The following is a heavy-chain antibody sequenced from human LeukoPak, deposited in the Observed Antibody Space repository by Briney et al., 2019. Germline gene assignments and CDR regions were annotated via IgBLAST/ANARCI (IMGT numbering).Heavy chain of an antibody. CDR3: APYYYDSSGYRFDH. D-gene: IGHD3-22*01. CDR2: MSDIGRT. Sequence: PSETLSLTCTVSGGSISSGDYYWSWIRQPPGKGLEWIGYMSDIGRTNYNPSLKSRVTMSLDTSKNQFSLKLSSVTAADKAVYYCAPYYYDSSGYRFDHWGQGTLVTVSS. J-gene: IGHJ4*02. V-gene: IGHV4-61*08. CDR1: GGSISSGDYY.